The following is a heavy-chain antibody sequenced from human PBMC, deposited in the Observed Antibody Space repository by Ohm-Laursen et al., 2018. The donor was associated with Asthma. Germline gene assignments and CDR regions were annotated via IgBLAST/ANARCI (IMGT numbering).Heavy chain of an antibody. D-gene: IGHD3-22*01. Sequence: SDTLSLTCTVSGGSISSGGYYWSWIRQHPGKGLEWIGYIYYSGSTYYNPSLKSRVTISVDTSKNQFSLKLSSVTAADTAVYYCARARDYYDSSGYFTVPLSPSNAFDIWGQGTMVTVSS. CDR1: GGSISSGGYY. V-gene: IGHV4-31*03. J-gene: IGHJ3*02. CDR2: IYYSGST. CDR3: ARARDYYDSSGYFTVPLSPSNAFDI.